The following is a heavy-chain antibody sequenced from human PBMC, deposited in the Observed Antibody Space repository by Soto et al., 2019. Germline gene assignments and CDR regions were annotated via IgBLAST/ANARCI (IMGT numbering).Heavy chain of an antibody. J-gene: IGHJ5*02. D-gene: IGHD5-12*01. CDR1: GFTFSSYA. Sequence: GGSLRLSCAASGFTFSSYAMSWVRQAPGKGLEWVSAISGSGGSTYYADSVKGRFTISRDNSKNTLYLQMNSLRAEDTAVYYCARDLGGYDGSTGSAPGGQGPLVPVSP. CDR2: ISGSGGST. CDR3: ARDLGGYDGSTGSAP. V-gene: IGHV3-23*01.